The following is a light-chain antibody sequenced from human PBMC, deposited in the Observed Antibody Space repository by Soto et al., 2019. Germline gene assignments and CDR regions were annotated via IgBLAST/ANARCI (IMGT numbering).Light chain of an antibody. Sequence: QAVLTQSPSASASLGASVKLTCTLSSGHSSYAIAWHQQQPEKGPRYLMKLDSDGSHTKGDAIPDRFSGSSSGAERSLTISSLQSEDEADYYCQTWGTGIHVVFGGGTKLTVL. CDR1: SGHSSYA. J-gene: IGLJ2*01. V-gene: IGLV4-69*01. CDR2: LDSDGSH. CDR3: QTWGTGIHVV.